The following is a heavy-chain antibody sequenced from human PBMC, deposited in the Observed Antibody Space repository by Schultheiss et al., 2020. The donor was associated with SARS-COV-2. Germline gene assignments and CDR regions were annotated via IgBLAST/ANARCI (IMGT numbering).Heavy chain of an antibody. CDR1: GYTFTGSY. D-gene: IGHD3-3*01. V-gene: IGHV1-2*02. Sequence: ASVKVSCKASGYTFTGSYMHWVRQAPGQGLEWMGWINPNSGGTNYAQKFQGRVTMTRDTSISTAYMELSSLRSEDTAVYYCARQYYDFWTHLYYYYYGMDVWGQGTTVTVSS. CDR2: INPNSGGT. J-gene: IGHJ6*02. CDR3: ARQYYDFWTHLYYYYYGMDV.